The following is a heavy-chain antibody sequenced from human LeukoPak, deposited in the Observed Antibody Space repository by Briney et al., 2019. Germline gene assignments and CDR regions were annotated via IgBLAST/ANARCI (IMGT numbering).Heavy chain of an antibody. CDR1: GGTFSSYS. J-gene: IGHJ5*02. D-gene: IGHD6-13*01. Sequence: SVKVSCKASGGTFSSYSISWVRQAPGQGLERMGGIVPIFGTADYAQKFQGRVTITADESTSTAYMELSSLRSEDTAVYYCARDRAAAGLNNWFDPWGQGTRVTVSS. CDR2: IVPIFGTA. V-gene: IGHV1-69*13. CDR3: ARDRAAAGLNNWFDP.